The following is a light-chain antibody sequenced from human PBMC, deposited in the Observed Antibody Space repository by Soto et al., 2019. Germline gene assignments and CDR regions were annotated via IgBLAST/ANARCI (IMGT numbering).Light chain of an antibody. Sequence: EIVLTQSPCTLSLSPGERATLSCRASQSVSSSYLDWYQQKPGQAPRLLIYGASSRATGIPDRFSGSGSGTDFTLTISRLEPEDFAVYYCQQYGSSPLFTFGPGTKVDIK. V-gene: IGKV3-20*01. CDR2: GAS. J-gene: IGKJ3*01. CDR3: QQYGSSPLFT. CDR1: QSVSSSY.